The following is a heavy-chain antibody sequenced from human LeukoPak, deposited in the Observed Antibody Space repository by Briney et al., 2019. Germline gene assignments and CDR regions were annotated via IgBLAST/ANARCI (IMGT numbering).Heavy chain of an antibody. CDR1: GYTFTGYY. CDR3: ARGYYDSSGYYFGSFE. D-gene: IGHD3-22*01. V-gene: IGHV1-2*02. J-gene: IGHJ4*02. Sequence: ASVKVSCKASGYTFTGYYMHWVRQAPEQGLECMGWINPNSGGTNYAQKFQGRVTMTRDTSISTAYMELSRLRSDDTAVYYCARGYYDSSGYYFGSFEWGQGTLVTVSS. CDR2: INPNSGGT.